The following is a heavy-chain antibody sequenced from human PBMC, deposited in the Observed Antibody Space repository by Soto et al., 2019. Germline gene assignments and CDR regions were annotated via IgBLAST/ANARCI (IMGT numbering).Heavy chain of an antibody. CDR1: GFTFSSYA. CDR3: AKDSGDFWRGSNY. Sequence: EVQLLESGGGLVQPGGSLRLSCAASGFTFSSYAMSWVRQAPGKGLEWVSAISGSGGSTYYADSVKGRFTISRDNSKNTLYLQINRLRAEDTAVYYCAKDSGDFWRGSNYWGQGTLVTFSS. J-gene: IGHJ4*02. V-gene: IGHV3-23*01. D-gene: IGHD3-3*01. CDR2: ISGSGGST.